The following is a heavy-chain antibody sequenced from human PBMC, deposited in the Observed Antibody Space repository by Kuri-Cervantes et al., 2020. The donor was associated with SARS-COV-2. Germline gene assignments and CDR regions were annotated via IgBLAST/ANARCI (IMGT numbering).Heavy chain of an antibody. V-gene: IGHV1-69*06. CDR1: GGTFSSYA. Sequence: SVKVSCKASGGTFSSYAISWVRQAPGQGLEWMGGIIPIFGTANYAQKFQGRVTITADKSTSTAYMELSSLRSEDTAVYYCARAYLPIRFLEWLTYDYRGQGTLVTVSS. D-gene: IGHD3-3*01. J-gene: IGHJ4*02. CDR3: ARAYLPIRFLEWLTYDY. CDR2: IIPIFGTA.